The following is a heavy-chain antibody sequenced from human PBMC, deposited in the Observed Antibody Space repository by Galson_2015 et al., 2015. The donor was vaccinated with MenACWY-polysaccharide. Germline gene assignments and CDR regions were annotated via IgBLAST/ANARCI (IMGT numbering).Heavy chain of an antibody. CDR3: ARGYSAYD. V-gene: IGHV3-74*01. D-gene: IGHD5-12*01. CDR2: IKSDGSST. CDR1: GFTFTSYA. J-gene: IGHJ4*02. Sequence: SLRFSCAASGFTFTSYAMSWVRQAPGKGLVWVSRIKSDGSSTNYADSVKGRFTISRDNAKNTLYLQMNSLRAEDTALYYCARGYSAYDWGQGTLVTVSA.